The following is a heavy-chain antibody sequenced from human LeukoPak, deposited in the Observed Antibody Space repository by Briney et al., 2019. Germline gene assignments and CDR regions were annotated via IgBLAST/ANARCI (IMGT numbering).Heavy chain of an antibody. CDR2: INTDGTNT. V-gene: IGHV3-74*01. Sequence: PGGSLRLSCAASGFTFSSYWMHWVRQAPGKGLVWVSRINTDGTNTGYADSVKGRFTISRDNAKNTLYPQMNSLRAEDTAMYYCARDLDGYRSGDGAWGQGTLVTVSS. CDR3: ARDLDGYRSGDGA. D-gene: IGHD5-18*01. J-gene: IGHJ5*02. CDR1: GFTFSSYW.